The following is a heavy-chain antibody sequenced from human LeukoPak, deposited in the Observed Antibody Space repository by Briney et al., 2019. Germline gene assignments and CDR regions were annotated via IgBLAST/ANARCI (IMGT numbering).Heavy chain of an antibody. CDR3: ARDLSGYSYGYVAY. CDR1: GFTFSSYG. D-gene: IGHD5-18*01. V-gene: IGHV3-33*01. CDR2: IWYDGSNK. Sequence: PGRPLRLSCAASGFTFSSYGMHWVRQAPGKGLEWVAVIWYDGSNKYYADSVKGRFTISRDDSKNTLYLQMNSLRAEDTAVYYCARDLSGYSYGYVAYWGQGTLVTVSS. J-gene: IGHJ4*02.